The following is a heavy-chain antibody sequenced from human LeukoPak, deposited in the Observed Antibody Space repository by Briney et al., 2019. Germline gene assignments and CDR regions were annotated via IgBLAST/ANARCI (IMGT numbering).Heavy chain of an antibody. Sequence: SETLSLTCAVYGGSFSGYYWSWIRQPPGKGLEWIGEINHSGRNNYNPSLKSRVTISVDTSKNQFSLKLSSVTAADTAVYYCAANYYDSSGALPFDYWGQGTLVTVSS. V-gene: IGHV4-34*01. J-gene: IGHJ4*02. CDR3: AANYYDSSGALPFDY. CDR1: GGSFSGYY. CDR2: INHSGRN. D-gene: IGHD3-22*01.